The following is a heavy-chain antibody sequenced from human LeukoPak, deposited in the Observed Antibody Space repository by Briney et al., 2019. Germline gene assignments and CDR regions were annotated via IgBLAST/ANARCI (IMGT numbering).Heavy chain of an antibody. CDR2: IKEDGSEK. J-gene: IGHJ4*02. CDR1: GFIFTDYW. D-gene: IGHD2-2*01. V-gene: IGHV3-7*01. CDR3: ARGTGSSTSSFDY. Sequence: GGSLRLSCAASGFIFTDYWMYWVRQAPGKGLAWVANIKEDGSEKNYVDSVKGRFTISRDNAKNSVYLQMNSLRAEDTAVYYCARGTGSSTSSFDYWGQGTLVTVSS.